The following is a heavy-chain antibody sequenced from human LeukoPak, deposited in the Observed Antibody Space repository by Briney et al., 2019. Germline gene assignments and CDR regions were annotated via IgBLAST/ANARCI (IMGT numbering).Heavy chain of an antibody. V-gene: IGHV3-66*01. CDR3: ARGQQKRPFDY. CDR2: IYSGGST. CDR1: GFTVSSNY. J-gene: IGHJ4*02. D-gene: IGHD6-13*01. Sequence: PGGSLRLSCAASGFTVSSNYMSWVRQAPGKGLEWVSVIYSGGSTYYADSVKGRFTISRDNSKNTLYLQMNSLRAEDTAVYYCARGQQKRPFDYWGQGTLVTVSS.